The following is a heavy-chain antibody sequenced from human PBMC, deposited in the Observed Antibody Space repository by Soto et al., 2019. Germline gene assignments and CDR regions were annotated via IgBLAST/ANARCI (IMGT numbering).Heavy chain of an antibody. Sequence: ASVKVSCKASGYTFTSYGISWVRQAPGQGLEWMGWISAYNGNTNYAQKLQGRVTITRDTSASTAYMELSSLRSEDTAVYYCARDSHYYGSGSYYFDYWG. CDR2: ISAYNGNT. J-gene: IGHJ4*01. V-gene: IGHV1-18*01. CDR3: ARDSHYYGSGSYYFDY. D-gene: IGHD3-10*01. CDR1: GYTFTSYG.